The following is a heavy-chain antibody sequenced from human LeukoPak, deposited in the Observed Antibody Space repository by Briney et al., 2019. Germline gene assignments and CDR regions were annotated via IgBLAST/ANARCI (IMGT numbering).Heavy chain of an antibody. CDR3: AKDPSSGWYVGGYDY. J-gene: IGHJ4*02. CDR1: GFTFSSYA. V-gene: IGHV3-23*01. CDR2: ISGSGGST. D-gene: IGHD6-19*01. Sequence: GGSLRLSGAASGFTFSSYAMSWARQAPGKGLEWVSAISGSGGSTYYADSVKGRFTISRDNSKNTLYLQMNSLRAEDTAVYYCAKDPSSGWYVGGYDYWGQGTLVTVSS.